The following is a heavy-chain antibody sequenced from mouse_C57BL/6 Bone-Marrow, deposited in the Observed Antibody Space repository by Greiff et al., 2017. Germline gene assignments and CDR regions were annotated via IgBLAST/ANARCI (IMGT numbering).Heavy chain of an antibody. CDR3: ARKTTVVAHWYFDV. V-gene: IGHV1-64*01. D-gene: IGHD1-1*01. Sequence: QVQLQQPGAELVKPGASVKLSCKASGYTFTSYWMHWVKQRPGQGLEWIGMIHPNSGSTNYNEKFKSKATLTVDKSYSTAYMQLSSLTSEYSAVYYCARKTTVVAHWYFDVWGTGTTVTVSS. CDR1: GYTFTSYW. CDR2: IHPNSGST. J-gene: IGHJ1*03.